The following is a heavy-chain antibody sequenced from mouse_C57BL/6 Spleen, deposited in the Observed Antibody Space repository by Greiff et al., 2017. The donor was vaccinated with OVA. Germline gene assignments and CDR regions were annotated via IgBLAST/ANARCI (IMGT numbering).Heavy chain of an antibody. D-gene: IGHD3-2*02. CDR2: IHPNSGST. CDR1: GYTFTSYW. V-gene: IGHV1-64*01. Sequence: QVQLQQPGAELVKPGASVKLSCKASGYTFTSYWMHWVKQRPGQGLEWIGMIHPNSGSTNYNEKSKSKATLTVDKSSSTAYMQLSSLTSEDSAVYYCAREDSSGCIFAYWGQGTLGTVSA. CDR3: AREDSSGCIFAY. J-gene: IGHJ3*01.